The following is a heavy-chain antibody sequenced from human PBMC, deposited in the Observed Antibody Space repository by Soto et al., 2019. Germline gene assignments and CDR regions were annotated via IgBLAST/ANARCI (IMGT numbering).Heavy chain of an antibody. CDR3: ARYCSGGTCNDGNMDV. Sequence: GGSLRLSCAASGFTFTTYWMHWVRQGPGKGPVWVSRITPDGSGTNYADSVKGRFTISRDNAKNTVYLQMNSLRAEDTAVYYCARYCSGGTCNDGNMDVWGQGTTVTVSS. J-gene: IGHJ6*02. V-gene: IGHV3-74*01. D-gene: IGHD2-15*01. CDR1: GFTFTTYW. CDR2: ITPDGSGT.